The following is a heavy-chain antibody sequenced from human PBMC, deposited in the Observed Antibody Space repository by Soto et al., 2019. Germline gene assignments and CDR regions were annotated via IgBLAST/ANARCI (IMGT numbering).Heavy chain of an antibody. Sequence: SETLSLTCTVSGGSISSYYWSWIRQPPGKGLEWIGYIYYTGSTNYNPSQKSRVTISVDTSKNQYTLKQNTVTAADTAVYYCASSSSGWYWFDPWGQGTLVTVSS. V-gene: IGHV4-59*01. CDR2: IYYTGST. CDR1: GGSISSYY. D-gene: IGHD6-19*01. CDR3: ASSSSGWYWFDP. J-gene: IGHJ5*02.